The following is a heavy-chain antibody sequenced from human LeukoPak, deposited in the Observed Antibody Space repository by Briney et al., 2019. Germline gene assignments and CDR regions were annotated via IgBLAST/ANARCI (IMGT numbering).Heavy chain of an antibody. D-gene: IGHD6-6*01. CDR1: GGTFSSYA. Sequence: GSSVKVSCKASGGTFSSYAINWVRQVPGQGLEWMGGIIPIFGTANYAQKFQGRVTVTADESTSTAYMELSSLRSEDTAVYYCASTSIAARLDYWGQGTLVTVSS. CDR2: IIPIFGTA. J-gene: IGHJ4*02. CDR3: ASTSIAARLDY. V-gene: IGHV1-69*01.